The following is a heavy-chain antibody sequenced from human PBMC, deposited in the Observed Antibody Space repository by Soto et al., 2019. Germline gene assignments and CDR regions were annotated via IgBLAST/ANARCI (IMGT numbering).Heavy chain of an antibody. J-gene: IGHJ6*02. Sequence: EVQLVESGGGLVQPGWSLGLSCAASGFTFDDYAMPWVRQGPGKGLEWVSGLSWIGGEKAYADSVKGRFTISRDPDKKSVYLQLNRLRAEDAALYYCVRDKGRYLSWGMDVWGQGTTVIVSS. CDR2: LSWIGGEK. CDR1: GFTFDDYA. V-gene: IGHV3-9*01. D-gene: IGHD1-26*01. CDR3: VRDKGRYLSWGMDV.